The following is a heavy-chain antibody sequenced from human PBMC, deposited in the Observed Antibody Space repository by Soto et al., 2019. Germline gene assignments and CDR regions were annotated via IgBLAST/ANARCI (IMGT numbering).Heavy chain of an antibody. D-gene: IGHD2-2*01. CDR3: AAEEGGGCSSTSCRDLYGMDV. J-gene: IGHJ6*02. V-gene: IGHV1-58*01. CDR1: GFTVTSSA. Sequence: SVKVSCKASGFTVTSSAVQCVRRARGQLLEWIGWIVVGSGNTNYAQKFQERVTITRDMSTSTAYMELSSLRSEDTAVYYCAAEEGGGCSSTSCRDLYGMDVWGQGTTVTVSS. CDR2: IVVGSGNT.